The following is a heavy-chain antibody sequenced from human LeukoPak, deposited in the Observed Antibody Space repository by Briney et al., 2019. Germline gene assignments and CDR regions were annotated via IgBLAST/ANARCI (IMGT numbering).Heavy chain of an antibody. CDR2: INHSGST. V-gene: IGHV4-34*01. CDR1: GGSFSGYY. Sequence: PSETLSLTCAVYGGSFSGYYWSWIRQPPGKGLEWIGEINHSGSTNYNPSLKSRVTISVDTSKNQFSLKLSSVTAADTAVYYCARTTVRESHDYWGQGTLVTVSS. J-gene: IGHJ4*02. D-gene: IGHD3-10*01. CDR3: ARTTVRESHDY.